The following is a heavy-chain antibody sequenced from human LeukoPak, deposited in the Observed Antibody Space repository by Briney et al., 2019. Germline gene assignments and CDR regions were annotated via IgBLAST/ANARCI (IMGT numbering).Heavy chain of an antibody. D-gene: IGHD7-27*01. CDR2: INPNSGGT. Sequence: GASVKVSCKASGYTFTGYYMHWVRQAPGQGLEWMGWINPNSGGTNYAQKFQGRVTMTRDTSISTAYMELSRLRSDDTAVYYCAREIFVTGDQDNWFDPWGQGTLVTVSS. V-gene: IGHV1-2*02. J-gene: IGHJ5*02. CDR1: GYTFTGYY. CDR3: AREIFVTGDQDNWFDP.